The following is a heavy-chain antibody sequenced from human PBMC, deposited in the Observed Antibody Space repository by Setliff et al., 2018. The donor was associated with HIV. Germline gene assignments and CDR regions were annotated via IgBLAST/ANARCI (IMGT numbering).Heavy chain of an antibody. CDR3: AREERYYDGKGALDY. D-gene: IGHD3-22*01. Sequence: ASVKVSCKASGYTFTSYPMHWVRQAPGQGLEWMGVINTSGGSAGYAEKFRGRVTMTRDTSTSTVYMDLRNLRSDDTAVYYCAREERYYDGKGALDYWGQGMLVTVSS. J-gene: IGHJ4*02. CDR2: INTSGGSA. CDR1: GYTFTSYP. V-gene: IGHV1-46*01.